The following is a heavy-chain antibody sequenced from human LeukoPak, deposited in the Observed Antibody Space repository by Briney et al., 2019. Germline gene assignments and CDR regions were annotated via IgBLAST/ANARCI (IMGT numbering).Heavy chain of an antibody. Sequence: GGSLRLSCAASGFTFSTYWMHWVCQVPGKGLVWVSRINNVGSSTTYADSVKGRFTISRDNAKNTLYLQMNSLRVEDTAVYYCARGLDYGMDVWGQGTTVTVSS. J-gene: IGHJ6*02. CDR2: INNVGSST. V-gene: IGHV3-74*01. CDR1: GFTFSTYW. CDR3: ARGLDYGMDV.